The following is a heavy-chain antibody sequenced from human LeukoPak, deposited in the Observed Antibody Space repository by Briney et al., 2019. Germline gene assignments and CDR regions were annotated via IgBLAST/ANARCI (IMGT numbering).Heavy chain of an antibody. J-gene: IGHJ4*02. CDR1: GYTFTTYA. V-gene: IGHV1-3*01. CDR2: INAGNGNT. CDR3: ARDAYYDSSGYSYFDY. Sequence: VASVKVSCTASGYTFTTYAMHWVRQAPGQRLEWMGWINAGNGNTEYSQRFQGRVTITRDTSATTAYMELSSLRSEDTAVYYCARDAYYDSSGYSYFDYWGQGTLVTVSS. D-gene: IGHD3-22*01.